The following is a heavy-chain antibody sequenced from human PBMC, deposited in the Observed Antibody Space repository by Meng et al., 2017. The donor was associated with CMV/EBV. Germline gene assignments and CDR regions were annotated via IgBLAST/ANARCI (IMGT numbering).Heavy chain of an antibody. V-gene: IGHV3-30*04. CDR1: GFTFSSYA. CDR2: ISYDGSNK. CDR3: ARMIFGVVIWYNWFDP. D-gene: IGHD3-3*01. J-gene: IGHJ5*02. Sequence: GGSLRLSCAASGFTFSSYAMHWVRQAPGKGLEWVAVISYDGSNKYYADSVKGRFTISRDNSKNTLYLQMNSLRAEDTAVYYCARMIFGVVIWYNWFDPWGQGTLVTVSS.